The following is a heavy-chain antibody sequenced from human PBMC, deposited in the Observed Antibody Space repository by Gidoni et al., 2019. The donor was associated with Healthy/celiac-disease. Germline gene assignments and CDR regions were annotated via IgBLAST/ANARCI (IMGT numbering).Heavy chain of an antibody. CDR1: GGSISSSRCY. CDR3: ARRYDFWSGYSHWYFDL. Sequence: QLQLQASGPGLVKPSGPLSLTCTVSGGSISSSRCYWGWLRQPRGKGLEWTGSIYYSGSTYYHPSLKSRVTISVDTPKNQFSLKLSSVTAADTAVYYCARRYDFWSGYSHWYFDLWGRGTLVTVSS. J-gene: IGHJ2*01. D-gene: IGHD3-3*01. V-gene: IGHV4-39*01. CDR2: IYYSGST.